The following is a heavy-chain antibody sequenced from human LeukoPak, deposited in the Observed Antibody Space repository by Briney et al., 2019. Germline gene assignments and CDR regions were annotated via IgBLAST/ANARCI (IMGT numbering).Heavy chain of an antibody. CDR3: AAHYYDSSGYYSTYYFDY. CDR1: GGSISSGGYY. D-gene: IGHD3-22*01. J-gene: IGHJ4*02. Sequence: HSETLSLTCTVSGGSISSGGYYWSWIRQHPGKGLEWIGYIYYSGSTYYNPSLKSRVTISVDTSKNQFPLKLSSVTAADTAVYYCAAHYYDSSGYYSTYYFDYWGQGTLVTVSS. V-gene: IGHV4-31*03. CDR2: IYYSGST.